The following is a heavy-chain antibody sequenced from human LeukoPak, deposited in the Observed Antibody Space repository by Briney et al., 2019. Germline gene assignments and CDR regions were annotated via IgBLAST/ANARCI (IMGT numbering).Heavy chain of an antibody. D-gene: IGHD5-12*01. V-gene: IGHV4-30-2*01. CDR3: ARATGPYYFDY. J-gene: IGHJ4*02. CDR2: IYHSGST. Sequence: SQTLSLTCAVSGGSISSGGYSWRWLRQPPGKGLEWIGYIYHSGSTYYNPSLKSRVTISVDRSKNQFSLKLSSVTAADTAVYYCARATGPYYFDYWGQGTLVTVSS. CDR1: GGSISSGGYS.